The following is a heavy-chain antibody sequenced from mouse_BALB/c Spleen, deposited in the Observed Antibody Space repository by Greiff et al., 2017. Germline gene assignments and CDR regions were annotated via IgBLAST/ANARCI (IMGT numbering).Heavy chain of an antibody. J-gene: IGHJ2*01. CDR2: ISDGGSYT. V-gene: IGHV5-4*02. Sequence: EVHLVESGGGLVKPGGSLKLSCAASGFTFSDYYMYWVRQTPEKRLEWVATISDGGSYTYYPDSVKGRFTISRDNAKNNLYLQMSSLKSEDTAMYYCARQGGGYFDYWGQGTTLTVSS. CDR3: ARQGGGYFDY. CDR1: GFTFSDYY.